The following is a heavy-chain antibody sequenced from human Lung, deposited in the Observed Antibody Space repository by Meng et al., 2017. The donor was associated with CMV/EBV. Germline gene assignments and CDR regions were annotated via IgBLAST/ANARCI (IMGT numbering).Heavy chain of an antibody. CDR1: GGSISSSSYY. D-gene: IGHD2-2*02. Sequence: SETLSLTCTVSGGSISSSSYYWGWIRQPPGKGLEWIGSIYYSGSTYYNPSLKSRVTISVDTSKNQFSLKLSSVTAADTAVYYCARDLKSYCSSTSCYINWVDPWGQGTLVXVSS. V-gene: IGHV4-39*07. J-gene: IGHJ5*02. CDR2: IYYSGST. CDR3: ARDLKSYCSSTSCYINWVDP.